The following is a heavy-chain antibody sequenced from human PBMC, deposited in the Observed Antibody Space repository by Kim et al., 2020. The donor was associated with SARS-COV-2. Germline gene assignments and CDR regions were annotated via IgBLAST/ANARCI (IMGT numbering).Heavy chain of an antibody. CDR1: GGTFSSYA. D-gene: IGHD1-26*01. Sequence: SVKVSCKASGGTFSSYAISWVRQAPGQGLEWMGGIIPIFGTANFAQKFQGRVTITADESTSTAYMELSSLRSEDTAGYNCARDPEGSGSYYFDYWGQGTLGTVSS. CDR3: ARDPEGSGSYYFDY. CDR2: IIPIFGTA. V-gene: IGHV1-69*13. J-gene: IGHJ4*02.